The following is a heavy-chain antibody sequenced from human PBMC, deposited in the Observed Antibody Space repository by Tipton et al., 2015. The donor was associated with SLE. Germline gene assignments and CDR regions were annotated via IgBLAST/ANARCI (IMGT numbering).Heavy chain of an antibody. CDR2: IYYSGST. Sequence: GLVKPSETLSLTCTVSGGSIRSSSYYWAWIRQPPGKGLEWIGYIYYSGSTNYNPSLKSRVTRSVDTSKNQFSLKLSSVTAADTAVYYCARVPALYYYYMDVWGKGTTVTVSS. J-gene: IGHJ6*03. CDR3: ARVPALYYYYMDV. V-gene: IGHV4-61*05. D-gene: IGHD2-2*01. CDR1: GGSIRSSSYY.